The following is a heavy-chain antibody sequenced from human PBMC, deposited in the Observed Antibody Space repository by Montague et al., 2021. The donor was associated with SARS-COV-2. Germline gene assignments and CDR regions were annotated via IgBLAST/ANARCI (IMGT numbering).Heavy chain of an antibody. V-gene: IGHV4-4*09. D-gene: IGHD2/OR15-2a*01. Sequence: SETLSLTCTVSSGSLSNYYWSWIRQSPDKGLEWIGYMYETGNMIYNPSLRSRVSISADTSESQLSLRLTSVTAADSARYYCARNMAYWGQGVLVTV. J-gene: IGHJ4*02. CDR1: SGSLSNYY. CDR2: MYETGNM. CDR3: ARNMAY.